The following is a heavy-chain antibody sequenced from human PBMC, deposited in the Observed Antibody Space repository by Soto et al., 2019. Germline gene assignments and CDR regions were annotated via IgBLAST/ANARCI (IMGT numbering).Heavy chain of an antibody. CDR2: ISYDGSNK. V-gene: IGHV3-30*18. D-gene: IGHD3-22*01. CDR3: AKGYYDSSGSYGMDV. Sequence: GGSLRLSCAASGFTFSSYGMHWVRQAPGKGLEWVAVISYDGSNKYQADSVKGRFTISRDNSKNTLYLQMNSLRAEDTAVYYCAKGYYDSSGSYGMDVWGQGTKVTVSS. CDR1: GFTFSSYG. J-gene: IGHJ6*02.